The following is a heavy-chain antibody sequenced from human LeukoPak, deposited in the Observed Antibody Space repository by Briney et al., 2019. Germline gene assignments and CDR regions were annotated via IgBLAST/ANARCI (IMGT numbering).Heavy chain of an antibody. Sequence: PGGSLRLSCAASGFSFTDAWMNWVRQAPGKGLEWVGRIKSITYGTHYSAPVQGRFTISRDDSRTTLYLQMSSLRSDDTAVYYCARHNEFFNWGQGTLVTASS. D-gene: IGHD3-10*01. J-gene: IGHJ4*02. CDR3: ARHNEFFN. V-gene: IGHV3-15*01. CDR2: IKSITYGT. CDR1: GFSFTDAW.